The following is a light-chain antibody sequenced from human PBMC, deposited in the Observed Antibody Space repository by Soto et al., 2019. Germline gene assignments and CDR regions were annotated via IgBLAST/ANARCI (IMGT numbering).Light chain of an antibody. CDR3: QQYFTSAIT. V-gene: IGKV3-20*01. CDR2: GPS. Sequence: EIVLTQSPGTLALSPGERATLSCRASQSGNSRLAWYQHKPGQAPRLLISGPSNRASSFPARFSAWGSGTDFTLTITRVDPADFAFYYCQQYFTSAITFGQGTRLEIK. CDR1: QSGNSR. J-gene: IGKJ5*01.